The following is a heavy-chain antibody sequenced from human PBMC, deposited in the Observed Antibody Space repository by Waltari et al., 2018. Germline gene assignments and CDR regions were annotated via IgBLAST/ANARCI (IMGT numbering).Heavy chain of an antibody. CDR2: VDPELGDT. J-gene: IGHJ5*01. V-gene: IGHV1-69-2*01. CDR3: ARGPLGAAHWFDS. D-gene: IGHD1-26*01. Sequence: EVQLVQSGAEVKKPGAAARISCRAAGYNFTDYDINWIQQAPGKGLTWMGRVDPELGDTLFVPQFQGRLTLTADTSRDTAYMELTSLHYDDTAVYYCARGPLGAAHWFDSWGQGTLVTVSS. CDR1: GYNFTDYD.